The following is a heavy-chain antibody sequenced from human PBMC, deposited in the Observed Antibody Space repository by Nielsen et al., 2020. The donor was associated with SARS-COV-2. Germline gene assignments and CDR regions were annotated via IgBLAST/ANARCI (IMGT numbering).Heavy chain of an antibody. CDR2: INHSGST. D-gene: IGHD6-6*01. J-gene: IGHJ6*03. Sequence: WIRQPPGKGLEWIGEINHSGSTNYNPSLKSRTTISVDTSKNQFSLKVTSVTAADTAVYYCAREVIAPRPDGDYNYYMDVWGNGTTVTVSS. CDR3: AREVIAPRPDGDYNYYMDV. V-gene: IGHV4-34*09.